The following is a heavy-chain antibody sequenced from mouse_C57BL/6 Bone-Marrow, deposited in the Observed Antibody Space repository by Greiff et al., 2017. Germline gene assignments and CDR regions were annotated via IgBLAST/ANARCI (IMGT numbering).Heavy chain of an antibody. D-gene: IGHD2-3*01. V-gene: IGHV1-64*01. J-gene: IGHJ3*01. Sequence: QVQLQQPGAELVKPGASVKLSCKASSYTFTSYWMHWVKQRPGQGLEWIGMIHPNSGSTNYNEKFKSKATLTVDKSSSTAYMQLSSLTSEDSAVYYCARSGGYYPAWFAYWGQGTLVTVSA. CDR3: ARSGGYYPAWFAY. CDR1: SYTFTSYW. CDR2: IHPNSGST.